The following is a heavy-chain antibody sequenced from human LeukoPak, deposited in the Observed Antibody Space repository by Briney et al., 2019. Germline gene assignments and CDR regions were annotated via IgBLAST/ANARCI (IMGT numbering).Heavy chain of an antibody. CDR3: ARARNTMIVMVIDGMDV. V-gene: IGHV1-2*02. CDR1: GYTFTGYY. J-gene: IGHJ6*02. CDR2: INPNSGGT. D-gene: IGHD3-22*01. Sequence: ASVKVSCKASGYTFTGYYIHWVRQAPGQGLEWMGWINPNSGGTKYARKFQGRVTMTRDTSIRTAYMEMNRLTSDDTAVYHCARARNTMIVMVIDGMDVWGQGTTVTVSS.